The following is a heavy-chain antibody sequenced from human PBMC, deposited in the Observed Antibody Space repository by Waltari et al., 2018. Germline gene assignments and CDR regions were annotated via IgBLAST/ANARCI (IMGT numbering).Heavy chain of an antibody. D-gene: IGHD1-26*01. CDR1: GGSFSGYY. CDR2: INHSGST. Sequence: QLQLQQWGAGLLKPSETLSLTCAVYGGSFSGYYWSWIRQPPGKGLEWIGEINHSGSTNYTPSLKSRVTISVDTSKNQFSLKLSSVTAADTAVYYCASGGSYGGWFDPWGQGTLVTVSS. V-gene: IGHV4-34*01. CDR3: ASGGSYGGWFDP. J-gene: IGHJ5*02.